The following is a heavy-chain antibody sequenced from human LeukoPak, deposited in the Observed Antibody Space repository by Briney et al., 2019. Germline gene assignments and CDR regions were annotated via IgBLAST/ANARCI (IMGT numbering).Heavy chain of an antibody. Sequence: GRSLTLSCAASRFTFSSYAMHWVRQAPGRGLEYVSAISSNGGSTYYANSVKGRFTISRDNSKNTLYLQMGSLRAEDMAVYYCARGDCGGDCYSTFFGYFDYWGQGTLVTVSS. J-gene: IGHJ4*02. V-gene: IGHV3-64*01. CDR2: ISSNGGST. D-gene: IGHD2-21*02. CDR3: ARGDCGGDCYSTFFGYFDY. CDR1: RFTFSSYA.